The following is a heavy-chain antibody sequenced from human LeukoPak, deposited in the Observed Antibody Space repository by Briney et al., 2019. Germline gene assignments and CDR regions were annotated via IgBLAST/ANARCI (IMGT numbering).Heavy chain of an antibody. Sequence: PSETLSLTCTVSGGSISSSGSYWGWIRQPPGKGLEWIGSIYYSGNTYNPSLKSRVTISVDTSKNQLPLNLTSVNAADTAMYYCARVMAARREDLNWFDPWGQGTLVTVSS. D-gene: IGHD6-6*01. V-gene: IGHV4-39*06. CDR2: IYYSGNT. CDR1: GGSISSSGSY. J-gene: IGHJ5*02. CDR3: ARVMAARREDLNWFDP.